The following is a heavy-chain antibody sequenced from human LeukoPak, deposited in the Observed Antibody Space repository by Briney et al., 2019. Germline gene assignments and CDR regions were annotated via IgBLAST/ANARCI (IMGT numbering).Heavy chain of an antibody. CDR1: GFTFSSYG. CDR2: ISYDGSNK. CDR3: AKASYDSSGLMDY. D-gene: IGHD3-22*01. V-gene: IGHV3-30*18. Sequence: RSLRLSCAASGFTFSSYGMHWVRQAPGKGLGWVAVISYDGSNKYYADSVRGRFTISRDNSKNTLYLQMNSLRAEDTAVYYCAKASYDSSGLMDYWGQGTLVTVSS. J-gene: IGHJ4*02.